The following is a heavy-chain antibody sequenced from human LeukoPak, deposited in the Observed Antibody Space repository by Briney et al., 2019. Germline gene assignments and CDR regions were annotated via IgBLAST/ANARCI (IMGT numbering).Heavy chain of an antibody. CDR1: GGSISSSSYY. D-gene: IGHD6-13*01. J-gene: IGHJ5*02. CDR3: ARPSSSWYNWFDP. Sequence: SETLSLTCTVSGGSISSSSYYWGWIRQPPGKGLEWIGSIYYSGSTYYNPSLKSRVTISVDTSKSQFSLKLSSVTAADTAVYYCARPSSSWYNWFDPWGQGTLVTVSS. CDR2: IYYSGST. V-gene: IGHV4-39*01.